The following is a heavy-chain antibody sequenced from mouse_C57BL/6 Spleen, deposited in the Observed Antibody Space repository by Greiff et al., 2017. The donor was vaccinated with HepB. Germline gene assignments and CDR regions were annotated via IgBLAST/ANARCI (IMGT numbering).Heavy chain of an antibody. CDR2: ISSGGDYI. V-gene: IGHV5-9-1*02. CDR1: GFTFSSYA. J-gene: IGHJ4*01. Sequence: SGEGLVKPGGSLKLSCAASGFTFSSYAMSWVRQTPEKRLEWVAYISSGGDYIYYADTVKGRFTISRDNARNTLYLQMSSLKSEDTAMYYCTRGRGGYYAMDYWGQGTSVTVSS. CDR3: TRGRGGYYAMDY.